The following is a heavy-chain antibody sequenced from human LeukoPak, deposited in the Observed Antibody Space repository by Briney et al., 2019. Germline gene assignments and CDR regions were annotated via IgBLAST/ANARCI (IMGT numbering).Heavy chain of an antibody. CDR1: GGSFSDY. CDR2: VNHRGST. D-gene: IGHD1-20*01. CDR3: ARGVIGTTTLQDF. V-gene: IGHV4-34*01. Sequence: SETLSLTCAVYGGSFSDYWNWIRQPPGKGPEWIGEVNHRGSTSYNPSLKSRVTMSVDRSKKQFFLRLTSVTAADTAVYYCARGVIGTTTLQDFWGQGTLVTVSS. J-gene: IGHJ4*02.